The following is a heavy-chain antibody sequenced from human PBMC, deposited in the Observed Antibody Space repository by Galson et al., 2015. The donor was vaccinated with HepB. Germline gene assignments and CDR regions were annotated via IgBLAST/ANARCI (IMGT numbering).Heavy chain of an antibody. Sequence: SVKVSCKASGYTFTSYDINWVRQATGQGLEWMGWMNPNSGNAGYAQKFQGRVTMTRNTSISTAYMELSSLRSEDTAVYYCARIGRYYDFWSGYLLDYYYYYYMDVWGKGTTVTVSS. J-gene: IGHJ6*03. CDR3: ARIGRYYDFWSGYLLDYYYYYYMDV. V-gene: IGHV1-8*01. CDR1: GYTFTSYD. CDR2: MNPNSGNA. D-gene: IGHD3-3*01.